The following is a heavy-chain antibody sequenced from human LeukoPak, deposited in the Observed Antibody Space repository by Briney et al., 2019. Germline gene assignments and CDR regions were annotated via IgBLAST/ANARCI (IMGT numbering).Heavy chain of an antibody. Sequence: QSGGSLRLSCAASGFTFSSYVMSWVRQAPGKGLEWVSAISGSGGSTYYADSVKGRFTISRDNSKNTLYLQMNSLRAEDTAVYYCAKGPLTPHIVVVTAFLSPIDYWGQGTLVTVSS. J-gene: IGHJ4*02. CDR1: GFTFSSYV. CDR3: AKGPLTPHIVVVTAFLSPIDY. V-gene: IGHV3-23*01. CDR2: ISGSGGST. D-gene: IGHD2-21*02.